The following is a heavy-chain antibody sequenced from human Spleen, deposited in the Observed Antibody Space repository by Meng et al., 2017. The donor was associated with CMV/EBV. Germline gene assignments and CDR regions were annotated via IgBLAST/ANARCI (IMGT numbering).Heavy chain of an antibody. CDR3: GRGQQTFDP. CDR2: ISPNTGDT. Sequence: KVSCKAYGYSFTGYSIHWVRQTPEKGLQWMGRISPNTGDTIYEENFQGRVTMTRDTSINTAYMELSSLTSGDTAVYYCGRGQQTFDPWGQGTLVTVSS. V-gene: IGHV1-2*06. J-gene: IGHJ5*02. CDR1: GYSFTGYS. D-gene: IGHD1-1*01.